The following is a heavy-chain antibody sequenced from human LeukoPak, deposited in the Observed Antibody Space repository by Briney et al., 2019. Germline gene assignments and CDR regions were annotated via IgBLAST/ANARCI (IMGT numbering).Heavy chain of an antibody. CDR3: ARLADQSFYY. Sequence: ASVKVSCKASGYTFASYYMHWVRQTPGQGLEWMGIINTSDGGTGYAQKFQGRVTMTRDTSTSTVYMELSSLRSEDTAVYYCARLADQSFYYWGQGTLVTVSS. CDR1: GYTFASYY. CDR2: INTSDGGT. D-gene: IGHD6-19*01. V-gene: IGHV1-46*01. J-gene: IGHJ4*02.